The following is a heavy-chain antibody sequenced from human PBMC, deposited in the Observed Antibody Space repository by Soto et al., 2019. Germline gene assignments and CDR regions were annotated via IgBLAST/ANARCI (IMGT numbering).Heavy chain of an antibody. Sequence: GESLKISCKGSGYTFTNYWIGWVRQMPRKGLEWMGIIYPGNSDTRYSPSFRGQVTISADKSISTAYLQWSSLKASDTAMYYCARPAEVAIAGALDHWGQGTPVTVSS. J-gene: IGHJ4*02. CDR2: IYPGNSDT. CDR3: ARPAEVAIAGALDH. CDR1: GYTFTNYW. V-gene: IGHV5-51*01. D-gene: IGHD1-26*01.